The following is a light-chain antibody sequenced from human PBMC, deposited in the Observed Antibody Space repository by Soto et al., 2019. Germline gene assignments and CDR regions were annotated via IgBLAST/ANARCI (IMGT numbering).Light chain of an antibody. J-gene: IGLJ1*01. CDR3: QSYDSSLSSYV. Sequence: QSVLTQPHSVSGAPGQRVTISCTGSSSNIGTGYDVHWYQQLPGTAPKLLIYSNANRPSGVPDRFSGSKSGTSASLAITGLQADDEADYYCQSYDSSLSSYVFGTGTKLTVL. CDR2: SNA. V-gene: IGLV1-40*01. CDR1: SSNIGTGYD.